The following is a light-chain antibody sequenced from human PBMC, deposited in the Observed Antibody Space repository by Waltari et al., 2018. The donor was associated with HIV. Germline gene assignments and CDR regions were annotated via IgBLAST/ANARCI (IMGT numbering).Light chain of an antibody. CDR2: DVS. J-gene: IGLJ3*02. Sequence: QSALTQPPSASGSPGQSVPLPSPGTSSDVGGYNYVSWYQQHPGKAPKLMIFDVSKRPSGVPDRFSGSKSGNTASLTVSGLQAEDEADYYCGSYSGSKNFAVFGGGTKLTVL. CDR3: GSYSGSKNFAV. V-gene: IGLV2-8*01. CDR1: SSDVGGYNY.